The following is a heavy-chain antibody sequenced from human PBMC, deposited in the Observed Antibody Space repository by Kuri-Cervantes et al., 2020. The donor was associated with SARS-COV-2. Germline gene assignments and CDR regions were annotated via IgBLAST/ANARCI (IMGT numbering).Heavy chain of an antibody. V-gene: IGHV4-38-2*02. CDR3: ARVGVYCSSTSCYPNWFDP. CDR2: IYHSGST. D-gene: IGHD2-2*01. CDR1: GYSISSGYY. J-gene: IGHJ5*02. Sequence: SETLSLTCTVSGYSISSGYYWGWIRQPPGKGLEWIGSIYHSGSTYYNPSLKNRVTISVDTSKNQFSLKLSSVTAADTAVYYCARVGVYCSSTSCYPNWFDPWGQGTLVTVSS.